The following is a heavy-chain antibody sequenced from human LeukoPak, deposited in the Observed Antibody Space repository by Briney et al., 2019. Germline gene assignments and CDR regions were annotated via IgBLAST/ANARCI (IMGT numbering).Heavy chain of an antibody. V-gene: IGHV1-18*01. CDR3: ARGGRVAASGYYYYYYMDV. CDR1: GYSFTNYG. CDR2: ISAYNGYT. Sequence: ASVKVSCKASGYSFTNYGISWVRQAPGQGLEWMGWISAYNGYTHFAQKFQGRVTMATDTSTSTAYMELRSLRSDDTAVYYCARGGRVAASGYYYYYYMDVWGKGTTVTISS. D-gene: IGHD6-19*01. J-gene: IGHJ6*03.